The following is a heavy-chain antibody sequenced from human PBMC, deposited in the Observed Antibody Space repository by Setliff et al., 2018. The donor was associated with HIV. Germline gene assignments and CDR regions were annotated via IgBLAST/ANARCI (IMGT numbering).Heavy chain of an antibody. V-gene: IGHV1-18*01. CDR1: GYIFTTFG. CDR2: INTHNGNT. J-gene: IGHJ4*02. Sequence: ASVKVSCKASGYIFTTFGFSWVRQAPGQGLEWMGWINTHNGNTHYAQRFQGRVTMTRDTSTTTAYMELRSLRSDDTAVYYCARGSWKDGAQGYFFDHWGQGTLVTVSS. D-gene: IGHD1-1*01. CDR3: ARGSWKDGAQGYFFDH.